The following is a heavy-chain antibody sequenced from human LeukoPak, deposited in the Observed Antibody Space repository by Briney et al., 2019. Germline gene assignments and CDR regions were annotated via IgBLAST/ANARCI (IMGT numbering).Heavy chain of an antibody. J-gene: IGHJ4*02. D-gene: IGHD5-24*01. CDR3: ARSRDGYNFVDY. V-gene: IGHV4-59*01. CDR2: IYNSEST. Sequence: SETLSLTCTVSGGSICDYYWSWIRQPPGKGLEWIGYIYNSESTYYNPSLKSRVTISVDTSKSQFSLKLTSVTAADTAVYYCARSRDGYNFVDYWGQGTLVTVSS. CDR1: GGSICDYY.